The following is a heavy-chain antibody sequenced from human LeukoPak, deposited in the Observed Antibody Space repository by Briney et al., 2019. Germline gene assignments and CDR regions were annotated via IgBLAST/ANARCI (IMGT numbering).Heavy chain of an antibody. J-gene: IGHJ6*02. CDR3: ARDKYCSSTSCYRREWLAPSYYYYGMDV. D-gene: IGHD2-2*01. CDR1: GYAFTSYY. Sequence: ASVKVSCKASGYAFTSYYMHWVRQAPGQGLEWMGIINPSGGSTSYAQKFQGRVTMTRDTSTSTVYMELSSLRSEDTAVYYCARDKYCSSTSCYRREWLAPSYYYYGMDVWGQGTTVTVSS. CDR2: INPSGGST. V-gene: IGHV1-46*01.